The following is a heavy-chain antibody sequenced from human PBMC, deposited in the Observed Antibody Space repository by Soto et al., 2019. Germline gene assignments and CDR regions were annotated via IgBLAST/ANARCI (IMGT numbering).Heavy chain of an antibody. D-gene: IGHD3-10*01. CDR1: GGSFSGYY. Sequence: QVQLQQWGAGLLKPSETLSLTCAVYGGSFSGYYWSWIRQPPGKGLEWIGEINHSGSTNYNPSLTSRVTISVDTSKNQFSLKLSSVTAADTAVYYCARRKGITPGYYYGMDVWGQGTTVTVSS. CDR3: ARRKGITPGYYYGMDV. V-gene: IGHV4-34*01. CDR2: INHSGST. J-gene: IGHJ6*02.